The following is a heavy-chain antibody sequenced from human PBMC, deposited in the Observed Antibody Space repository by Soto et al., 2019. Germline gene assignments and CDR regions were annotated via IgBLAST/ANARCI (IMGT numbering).Heavy chain of an antibody. Sequence: QVQMVHSGAEVKKPGSSVKASCKASGDTFSFYTINWVRQAPGLGLEWMGRVNPILSMSNYAQKFQGRVTMTADKSTSTAYMELRSLRSEDTAFYYCATSYGSGYRAFDYWGQGALVTVSS. D-gene: IGHD3-10*01. CDR1: GDTFSFYT. CDR3: ATSYGSGYRAFDY. V-gene: IGHV1-69*02. CDR2: VNPILSMS. J-gene: IGHJ4*02.